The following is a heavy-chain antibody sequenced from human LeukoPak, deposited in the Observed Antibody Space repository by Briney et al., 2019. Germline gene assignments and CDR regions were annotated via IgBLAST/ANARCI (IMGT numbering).Heavy chain of an antibody. D-gene: IGHD6-19*01. CDR3: ARDLGPYSSGPNNPAFDI. Sequence: ASVKVSCKASGGTFSSYAISWVRQAPGQGLEWMGRIIPILGIANYAQKFQGRVTITADKSTSTAYMELSSLRSEDTAVYYCARDLGPYSSGPNNPAFDIWGQGTMVTVSS. CDR2: IIPILGIA. J-gene: IGHJ3*02. CDR1: GGTFSSYA. V-gene: IGHV1-69*04.